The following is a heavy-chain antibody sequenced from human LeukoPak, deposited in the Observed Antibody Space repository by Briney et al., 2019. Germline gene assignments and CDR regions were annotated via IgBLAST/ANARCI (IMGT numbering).Heavy chain of an antibody. CDR2: ISSSSSYI. Sequence: PGGSLRLSCAASGFTFSSYSMNWVRQAPGKGLEWVSSISSSSSYIYYADSVKGRFTISRDNAKNSLYLQMNSLRAEDTAVYYCARDMTNQDSHAFDIWGQGTMVTVSS. J-gene: IGHJ3*02. D-gene: IGHD4-11*01. V-gene: IGHV3-21*01. CDR3: ARDMTNQDSHAFDI. CDR1: GFTFSSYS.